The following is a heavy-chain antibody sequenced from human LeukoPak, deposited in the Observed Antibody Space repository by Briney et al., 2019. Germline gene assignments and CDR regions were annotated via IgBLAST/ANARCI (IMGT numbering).Heavy chain of an antibody. Sequence: PSGTLSLTCTVSGDSFSTYYWSWIRQPPGKGLEWIGYISYSGRTNYSPSLRSRVTLSLDTSKSQFSLKLSSVTAADTAFYYCARGSHYGSGRLFDYWGQGTLVAVSS. J-gene: IGHJ4*02. CDR1: GDSFSTYY. CDR2: ISYSGRT. D-gene: IGHD3-10*01. V-gene: IGHV4-59*01. CDR3: ARGSHYGSGRLFDY.